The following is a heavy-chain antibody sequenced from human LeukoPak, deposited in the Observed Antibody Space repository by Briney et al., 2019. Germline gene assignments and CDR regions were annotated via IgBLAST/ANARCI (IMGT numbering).Heavy chain of an antibody. D-gene: IGHD6-6*01. CDR3: AGFPGSSSSDYFYYYMDV. V-gene: IGHV3-21*01. CDR1: GFTFSSYS. Sequence: GGSLRLSCAASGFTFSSYSMNWVRQAPGKGLEWVSSISSSSSDIYYADSVKGRFTISRDNAKNSLYLQMNSLRAEDTAVYYCAGFPGSSSSDYFYYYMDVWGKGTTVTVSS. CDR2: ISSSSSDI. J-gene: IGHJ6*03.